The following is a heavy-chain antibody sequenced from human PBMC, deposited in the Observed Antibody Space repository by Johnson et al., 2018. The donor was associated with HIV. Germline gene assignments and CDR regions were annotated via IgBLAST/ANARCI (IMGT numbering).Heavy chain of an antibody. CDR3: AKGEWGAGTDAFDI. J-gene: IGHJ3*02. D-gene: IGHD3-16*01. Sequence: VQLVESGGGVVQPGRSLRLSCVVSGFTFSSYAMHWVRQAPGKGLEWVAVISYDGSNKYYADSVKGRFTISRDNSKNTLYLQMNSLRAEDTAVYYCAKGEWGAGTDAFDIWGQGTMVTVSS. CDR1: GFTFSSYA. V-gene: IGHV3-30*04. CDR2: ISYDGSNK.